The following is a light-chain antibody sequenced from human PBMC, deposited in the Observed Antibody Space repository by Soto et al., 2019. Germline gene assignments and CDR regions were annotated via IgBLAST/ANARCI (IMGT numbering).Light chain of an antibody. CDR3: SSYAGNNISLV. CDR1: SNDIGGFKY. V-gene: IGLV2-8*01. J-gene: IGLJ1*01. CDR2: GVT. Sequence: QSAPTQPPSASGSPGQSVTISCSGTSNDIGGFKYVSWYQQHPGKAPKLMIYGVTERPSGVPDRFSGSKSGNTASLTVSGLQADDEADYYCSSYAGNNISLVFGTGTKLTVL.